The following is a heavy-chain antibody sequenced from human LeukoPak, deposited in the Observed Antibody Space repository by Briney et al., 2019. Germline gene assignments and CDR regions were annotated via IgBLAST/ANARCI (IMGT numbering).Heavy chain of an antibody. V-gene: IGHV3-23*01. D-gene: IGHD1-26*01. CDR1: GFTFNNYA. J-gene: IGHJ4*02. CDR2: ISGSGDST. CDR3: AKSNSGSYHFYFDH. Sequence: GGSLKISCTASGFTFNNYAMSWVRQAPGKGLEWVSAISGSGDSTYYADPVKGRVTISRNNSKNTLYLQMNSLRAEDTALYYCAKSNSGSYHFYFDHWGQGTLVTVSS.